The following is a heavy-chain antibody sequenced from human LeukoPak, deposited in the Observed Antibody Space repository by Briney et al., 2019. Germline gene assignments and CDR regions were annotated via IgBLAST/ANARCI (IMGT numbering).Heavy chain of an antibody. CDR1: GGSFSGYY. J-gene: IGHJ4*02. Sequence: SETLSLTWAVYGGSFSGYYWSWIRQPPGKGLEWIGEINHSGSTNYNPSLKSRVTISVDTSKNQFSLKLSSVTAADTAVYYCARHSSGYMGNDYWGQGTLVTVSS. CDR3: ARHSSGYMGNDY. CDR2: INHSGST. V-gene: IGHV4-34*01. D-gene: IGHD3-22*01.